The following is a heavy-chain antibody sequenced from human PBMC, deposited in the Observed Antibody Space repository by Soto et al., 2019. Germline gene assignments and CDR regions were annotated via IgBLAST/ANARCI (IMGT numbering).Heavy chain of an antibody. Sequence: SLEISCRGSGYSLTTYWITWVRQMPGKGLEWMGRIDPSDSYTNYSPSFQGHVTISADKSISTAYLQWSSLKASDTAMYYCARQGVATTPDFWGQGTLVTVSS. CDR1: GYSLTTYW. CDR2: IDPSDSYT. V-gene: IGHV5-10-1*01. CDR3: ARQGVATTPDF. J-gene: IGHJ4*02. D-gene: IGHD2-15*01.